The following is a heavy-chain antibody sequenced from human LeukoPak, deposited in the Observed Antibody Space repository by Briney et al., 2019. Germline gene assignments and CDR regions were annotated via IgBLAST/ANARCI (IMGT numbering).Heavy chain of an antibody. D-gene: IGHD2-8*01. CDR3: ARGPLNCTNGVCYRTNFDY. J-gene: IGHJ4*02. CDR1: GGSFSGYS. CDR2: INQRRNT. V-gene: IGHV4-34*01. Sequence: PSETLSLTCVVYGGSFSGYSWSWVRQPPGKGLEWIGEINQRRNTNYNPSLKSRVTISVDTSKNQFSLKLSSVTAADTAVYYCARGPLNCTNGVCYRTNFDYWGQGTLVTVSS.